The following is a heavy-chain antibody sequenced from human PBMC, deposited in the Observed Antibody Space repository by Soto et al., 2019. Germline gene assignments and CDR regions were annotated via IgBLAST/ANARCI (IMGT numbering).Heavy chain of an antibody. D-gene: IGHD2-21*02. CDR1: GYTFTAYH. J-gene: IGHJ3*02. CDR2: INPGEGYT. V-gene: IGHV1-46*04. Sequence: QVQLVQSGAEVKKPGASVKVSCKASGYTFTAYHIHWVRQAPGQGPEWVGTINPGEGYTTNGQKWQCQRTLTKATSTTTLYTDLGSLRPDDTAISYCARAFVVVTSATVAFDIWGQGTLVTVSS. CDR3: ARAFVVVTSATVAFDI.